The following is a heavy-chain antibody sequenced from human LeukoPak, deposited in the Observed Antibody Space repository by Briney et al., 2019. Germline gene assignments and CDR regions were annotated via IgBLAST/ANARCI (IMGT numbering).Heavy chain of an antibody. Sequence: GGSLRLSCAASGFTFSSYAMSWVRQAPGKGLEWVSAISGSGGSTYYADSVKGRFTISRDNSKNTLYLQMNSLRAEDTAVYYCAKDWGYCSSTSCFKDYWGQGTLVTVSS. CDR1: GFTFSSYA. J-gene: IGHJ4*02. CDR3: AKDWGYCSSTSCFKDY. V-gene: IGHV3-23*01. D-gene: IGHD2-2*01. CDR2: ISGSGGST.